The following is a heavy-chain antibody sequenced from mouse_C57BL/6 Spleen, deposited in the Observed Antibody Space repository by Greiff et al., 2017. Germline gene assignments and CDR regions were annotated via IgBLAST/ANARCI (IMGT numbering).Heavy chain of an antibody. J-gene: IGHJ4*01. CDR1: GYTFTSYW. CDR3: ARRRDYGFYYAMDY. V-gene: IGHV1-61*01. CDR2: IYPSDSET. Sequence: QVQLQQPGAELVRPGSSVKLSCKASGYTFTSYWMDWVKQRPGQGLEWIGNIYPSDSETHYNQKFKDKATLTVDKSSSTAYMQLSSLTSEDSAVYYCARRRDYGFYYAMDYWGQGTSVTVSS. D-gene: IGHD2-4*01.